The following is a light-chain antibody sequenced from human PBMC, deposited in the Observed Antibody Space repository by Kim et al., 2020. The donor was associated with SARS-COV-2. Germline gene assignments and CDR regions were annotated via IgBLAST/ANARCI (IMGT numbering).Light chain of an antibody. CDR1: DDIYNY. J-gene: IGKJ4*01. Sequence: ASLVDRVTISCRASDDIYNYLAWYQQRPGKLPQLLIYAASVLQSGVPSRFRGSGSGTDFTLTITSLEPEDAATYYCQKYNSAPVTFGGGTKVDIK. CDR2: AAS. CDR3: QKYNSAPVT. V-gene: IGKV1-27*01.